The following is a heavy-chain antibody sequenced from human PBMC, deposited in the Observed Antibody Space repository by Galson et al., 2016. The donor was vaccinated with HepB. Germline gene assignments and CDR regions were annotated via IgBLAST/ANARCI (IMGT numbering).Heavy chain of an antibody. V-gene: IGHV4-39*07. Sequence: SETLSLTCTVSGGSISSSTYYWAWIRQPPGKGLEWIGIINHGGLTYYNPSLKSRVTMSLDKSKNQFSLILSSVTAADTAIYYCATSERLAGTDAFDIWGQGTMVTVSS. J-gene: IGHJ3*02. D-gene: IGHD6-19*01. CDR1: GGSISSSTYY. CDR3: ATSERLAGTDAFDI. CDR2: INHGGLT.